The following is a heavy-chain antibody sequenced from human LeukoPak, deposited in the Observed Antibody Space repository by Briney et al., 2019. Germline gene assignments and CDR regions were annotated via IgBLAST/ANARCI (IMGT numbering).Heavy chain of an antibody. D-gene: IGHD5-18*01. J-gene: IGHJ4*02. CDR2: ISSSSSYI. CDR3: ARDSYSYGLGIDY. Sequence: PGGSLRLSCAASGFTFSSYSMNWVRQAPGKGLEWVSSISSSSSYIYYADSVKGRFTISRDNAKNSLYLQMNSLRAEDTAVYYCARDSYSYGLGIDYWGQGTLVTVSS. V-gene: IGHV3-21*01. CDR1: GFTFSSYS.